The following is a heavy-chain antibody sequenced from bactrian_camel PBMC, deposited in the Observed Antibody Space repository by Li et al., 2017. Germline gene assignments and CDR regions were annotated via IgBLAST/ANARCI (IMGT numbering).Heavy chain of an antibody. J-gene: IGHJ4*01. CDR3: VALNSSSGGRFAWCSDF. V-gene: IGHV3S67*01. Sequence: QLVESGGGSVQAGESLRLSCAASGYTGSTYCLGWFRQAPGKEENLVSLRRDGTTVYSDSVKGRFTISQDRTKNILYLQMNDLKDEDTGMYYCVALNSSSGGRFAWCSDFRGQGTQVTVS. CDR1: GYTGSTYC. CDR2: LRRDGTT. D-gene: IGHD1*01.